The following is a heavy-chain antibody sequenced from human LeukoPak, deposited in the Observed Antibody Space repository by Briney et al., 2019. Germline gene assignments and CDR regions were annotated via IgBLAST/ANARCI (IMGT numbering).Heavy chain of an antibody. V-gene: IGHV1-2*06. Sequence: ASVKVSCKASGYTFTRYHIHWVRQAPGQGLEWMGRINPYSGDTNFAQKFRGRVTMTRDTSITTAYMDLSSLTPDDTAVYFCARDQGSLTRSWYTGYWGQGTQVTVSS. CDR3: ARDQGSLTRSWYTGY. D-gene: IGHD6-13*01. J-gene: IGHJ4*02. CDR2: INPYSGDT. CDR1: GYTFTRYH.